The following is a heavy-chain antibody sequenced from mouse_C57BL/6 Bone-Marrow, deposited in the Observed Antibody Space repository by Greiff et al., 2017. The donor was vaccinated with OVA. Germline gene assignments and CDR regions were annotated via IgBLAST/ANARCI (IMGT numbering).Heavy chain of an antibody. CDR3: AGHDYDGAFDY. V-gene: IGHV1-52*01. CDR1: GYTFTSYW. CDR2: IDPSDSET. J-gene: IGHJ2*01. D-gene: IGHD2-4*01. Sequence: VQLQQPGAELVRPGSSVKLSCKASGYTFTSYWMHWVKQRPIQGLEWIGNIDPSDSETHYNQKFKDKATLTVDKSSSTAYMQLSSLTSEDSAVYYCAGHDYDGAFDYWGQGTTLTVSS.